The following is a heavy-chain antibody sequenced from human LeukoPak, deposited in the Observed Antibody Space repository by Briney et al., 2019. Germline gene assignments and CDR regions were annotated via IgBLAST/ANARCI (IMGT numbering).Heavy chain of an antibody. CDR2: IKEDGSEK. V-gene: IGHV3-7*01. CDR3: ATDQDHGYFRQ. CDR1: AFTFSSYW. J-gene: IGHJ1*01. Sequence: RGGSLRLSCAASAFTFSSYWMSWVRQAPGKKPEWVANIKEDGSEKYYDDSVRGRFTISRDNAKNTLYLDMKSLRAEDTAVFYCATDQDHGYFRQWGQGTLVTVSS. D-gene: IGHD4-17*01.